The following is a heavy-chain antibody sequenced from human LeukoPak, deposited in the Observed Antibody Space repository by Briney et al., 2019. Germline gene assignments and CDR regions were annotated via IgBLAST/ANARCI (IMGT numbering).Heavy chain of an antibody. V-gene: IGHV1-8*02. CDR1: GYTFTGYY. CDR3: ARGKFHSSGYYYYYYYYYYMDV. J-gene: IGHJ6*03. Sequence: ASVKVSCKASGYTFTGYYMHWARQATGQGLEWMGWMNPNSGNTGYAQKFQGRVTMTRNTSIGTAYMELSSLRSEDTAVYYCARGKFHSSGYYYYYYYYYYMDVWGKGTTVTISS. CDR2: MNPNSGNT. D-gene: IGHD3-22*01.